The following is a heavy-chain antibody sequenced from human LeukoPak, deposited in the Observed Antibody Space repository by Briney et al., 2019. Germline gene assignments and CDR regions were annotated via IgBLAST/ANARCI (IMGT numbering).Heavy chain of an antibody. CDR2: INWNGDST. D-gene: IGHD3-3*01. V-gene: IGHV3-20*04. CDR1: GFSFDDYG. CDR3: AKDAGFWSGYDLDY. Sequence: GRSLRLSCAASGFSFDDYGMSWVRQGPGKGLEWASAINWNGDSTGYADSVEGRFTISRDNAKNSLNLQMNSLRAEDTALYYCAKDAGFWSGYDLDYWGQGTLVTVSS. J-gene: IGHJ4*02.